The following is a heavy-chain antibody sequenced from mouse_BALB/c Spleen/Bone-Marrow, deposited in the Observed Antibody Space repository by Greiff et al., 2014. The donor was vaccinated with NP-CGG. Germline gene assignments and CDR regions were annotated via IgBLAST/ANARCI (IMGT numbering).Heavy chain of an antibody. D-gene: IGHD2-10*02. CDR1: GYSFTGDT. Sequence: VQLQQPGPELVKPGASMKISCEASGYSFTGDTMNWVKQSHGKNLEWIGLINPYDGGTSYNQKFKGKATLTVDKSSSTAYMELLSLTSEDSAVYYCARHGYGNYVAMDYWGQGTSVTVSS. CDR3: ARHGYGNYVAMDY. J-gene: IGHJ4*01. V-gene: IGHV1-18*01. CDR2: INPYDGGT.